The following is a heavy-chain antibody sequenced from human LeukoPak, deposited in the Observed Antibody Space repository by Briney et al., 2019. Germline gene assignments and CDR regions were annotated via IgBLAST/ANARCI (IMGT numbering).Heavy chain of an antibody. J-gene: IGHJ5*02. CDR1: GGSFSGYY. CDR2: INHSGST. D-gene: IGHD6-13*01. CDR3: ARDRIAPP. V-gene: IGHV4-34*01. Sequence: SETLSLTCAVYGGSFSGYYWSWIRQPPGKGLEWIGEINHSGSTNYNPSLKSRVTISVDTSKNQFSLKLSSVTAADTAVYYCARDRIAPPWGQGTLVTVSS.